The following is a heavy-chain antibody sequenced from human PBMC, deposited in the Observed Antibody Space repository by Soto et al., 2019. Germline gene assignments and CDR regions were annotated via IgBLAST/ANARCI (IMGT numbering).Heavy chain of an antibody. D-gene: IGHD6-6*01. J-gene: IGHJ6*02. Sequence: SETLSLTCTVSGCTVISGSYYWSWIRQPPGKGLEWIGYIYYSGSTNYNPSLKSRVTISVDTSKNQFSLKLSSVTAADTAVYYCARDRGPQLGGGYYYYYGMDVWGQGTTVTVSS. V-gene: IGHV4-61*01. CDR3: ARDRGPQLGGGYYYYYGMDV. CDR2: IYYSGST. CDR1: GCTVISGSYY.